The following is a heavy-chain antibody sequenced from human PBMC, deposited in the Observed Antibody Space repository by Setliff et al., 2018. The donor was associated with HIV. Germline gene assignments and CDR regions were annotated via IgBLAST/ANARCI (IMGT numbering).Heavy chain of an antibody. J-gene: IGHJ4*02. V-gene: IGHV3-23*01. CDR1: GFTFNSYA. CDR2: MSGSTGDT. CDR3: ARVGRDCSGGSCYD. D-gene: IGHD2-15*01. Sequence: GGSLRLSCAASGFTFNSYAMSWVRQAPGKGLEWVATMSGSTGDTYYADSVKGRFTISRDNSKNTLSLQMNSLRAEDTAVYYCARVGRDCSGGSCYDWGQGTLVTVSS.